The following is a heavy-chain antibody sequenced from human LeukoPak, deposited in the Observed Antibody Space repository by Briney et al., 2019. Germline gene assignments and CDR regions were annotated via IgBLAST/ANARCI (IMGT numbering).Heavy chain of an antibody. V-gene: IGHV1-69*13. CDR2: IIPIFGTA. J-gene: IGHJ4*02. CDR3: AREADYDFWSGYVFDY. Sequence: GASVKVSCKASGGTFSSYAISWVRQAPGQGLEWMGGIIPIFGTANYAQKFQGRVTITADESTSTAYMELSSLRSEDTAIYYCAREADYDFWSGYVFDYWGQGTLVTVSS. D-gene: IGHD3-3*01. CDR1: GGTFSSYA.